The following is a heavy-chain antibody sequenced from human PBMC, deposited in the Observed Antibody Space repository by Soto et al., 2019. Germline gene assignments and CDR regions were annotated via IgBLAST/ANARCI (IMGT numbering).Heavy chain of an antibody. CDR1: GGSISRYY. D-gene: IGHD5-12*01. J-gene: IGHJ4*02. CDR2: IYTSGST. Sequence: SETLSLTCTVSGGSISRYYWSWIRQPAGRGLEWIGRIYTSGSTNYNPSIKSRVNMSVDTSKDQCSLKLSSVTAADTAVYYCARAGGYEAIDYWGQGTLVTVSS. V-gene: IGHV4-4*07. CDR3: ARAGGYEAIDY.